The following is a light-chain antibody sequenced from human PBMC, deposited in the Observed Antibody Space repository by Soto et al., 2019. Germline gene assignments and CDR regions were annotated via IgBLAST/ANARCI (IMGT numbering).Light chain of an antibody. CDR1: SSNIGSNT. CDR3: AAWDDSLNGQV. Sequence: QPVLTQPPSASGTPGQRVTISCSGSSSNIGSNTVIWYQHLPGTAPKLLIYSNNQRPSGVPDRFSGSKSGTSASLAISGLQSEDEADYYCAAWDDSLNGQVFGGGTKVTVL. V-gene: IGLV1-44*01. J-gene: IGLJ2*01. CDR2: SNN.